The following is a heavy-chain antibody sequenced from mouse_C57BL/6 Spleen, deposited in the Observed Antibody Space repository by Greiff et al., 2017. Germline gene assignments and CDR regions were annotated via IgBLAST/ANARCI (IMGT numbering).Heavy chain of an antibody. V-gene: IGHV3-8*01. Sequence: EVKLMESGPGLAKPSQTLSLTCSVTGYSITSYYLNWVRKFPGNKLEYIGDISYSGSTYYNPSIKSRISITRDTSKNQYYLQLNSVTTEDTATYYCARYGTTVVATDWYFDVWGTGTTVTVSS. D-gene: IGHD1-1*01. CDR1: GYSITSYY. CDR3: ARYGTTVVATDWYFDV. J-gene: IGHJ1*03. CDR2: ISYSGST.